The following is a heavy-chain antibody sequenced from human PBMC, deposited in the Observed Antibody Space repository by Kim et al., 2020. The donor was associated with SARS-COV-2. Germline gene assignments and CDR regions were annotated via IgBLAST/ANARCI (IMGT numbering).Heavy chain of an antibody. J-gene: IGHJ4*02. CDR2: MFHSGTS. V-gene: IGHV4-38-2*02. CDR1: GISITSAYS. Sequence: SETLSLTCNVSGISITSAYSWGWIRQSPGRGLEWIATMFHSGTSYYNPSLKTRVTISLDTSTNQVSLALTSVTAADTATYYCTKVDRHRFTYWGQGVLVT. CDR3: TKVDRHRFTY.